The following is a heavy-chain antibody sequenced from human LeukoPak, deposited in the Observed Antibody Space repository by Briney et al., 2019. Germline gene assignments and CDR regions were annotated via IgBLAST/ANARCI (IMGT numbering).Heavy chain of an antibody. CDR1: GFTFSSDS. CDR2: ICSTTV. V-gene: IGHV3-48*01. CDR3: ASDRAYCSGGICYGNLFDY. D-gene: IGHD2-15*01. Sequence: GGALRLSCAASGFTFSSDSMSWVRQAPGKGLEWVSYICSTTVYYADSHKSRSTISTASAKPSLYLQINTLSAEAPAVYYCASDRAYCSGGICYGNLFDYWGQGTLVTVSS. J-gene: IGHJ5*01.